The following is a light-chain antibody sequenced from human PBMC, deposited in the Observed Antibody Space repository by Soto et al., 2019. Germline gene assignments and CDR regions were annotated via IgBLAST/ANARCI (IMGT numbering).Light chain of an antibody. Sequence: DIQLTQSPSFLSASVGDRVTITCRASQGISSYLAWYQQKPGKAPKLLIYGASTLQSGVPSRFSGSGSGTEFTLTISSVQPDDHSTYYCQQLNSYPLTFGQGTKLEIK. CDR1: QGISSY. J-gene: IGKJ2*01. CDR2: GAS. CDR3: QQLNSYPLT. V-gene: IGKV1-9*01.